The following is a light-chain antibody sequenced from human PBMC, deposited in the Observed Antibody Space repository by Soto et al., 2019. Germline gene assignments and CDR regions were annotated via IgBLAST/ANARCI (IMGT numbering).Light chain of an antibody. J-gene: IGKJ2*01. CDR2: GAS. Sequence: IVMTQSPATLSVAPGERATLSSRASQSVSSNLAWYQQKPGQAPRLLIYGASTMATGIPARFSGSGSGTEFTLPISKLQSEDFEVYYCQQYNNWAPYTFGQGTQLESK. V-gene: IGKV3-15*01. CDR1: QSVSSN. CDR3: QQYNNWAPYT.